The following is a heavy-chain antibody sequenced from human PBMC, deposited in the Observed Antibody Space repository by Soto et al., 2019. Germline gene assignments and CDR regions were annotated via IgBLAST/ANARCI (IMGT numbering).Heavy chain of an antibody. CDR1: GYSFTSYW. CDR2: IYPGDSDT. Sequence: EVQLVQSGAEVKKPGESLKISCKGSGYSFTSYWIGWVRQMPGKGLEWMGIIYPGDSDTRYSPSFQGQVTISAGKSISTAYLQWSSLTASDTAMYYCARPNGVLVPAATPPDHYYYSGMDVWGQGTTVTVSS. CDR3: ARPNGVLVPAATPPDHYYYSGMDV. D-gene: IGHD2-2*01. J-gene: IGHJ6*02. V-gene: IGHV5-51*01.